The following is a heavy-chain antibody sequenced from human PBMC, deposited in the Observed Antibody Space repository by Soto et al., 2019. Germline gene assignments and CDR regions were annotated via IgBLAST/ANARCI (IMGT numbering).Heavy chain of an antibody. J-gene: IGHJ4*02. Sequence: EVQLVESGGGLVQPGRSLRLSCAVSGFTFHNYAMHWVRQAPGKGLEWVSCISWNSGHIAYADSVKGRVTISRDNTKNFIYLEMNSLRPEDTALYYCVKGQPSSWYYFDNWGQGTLVTVSS. CDR3: VKGQPSSWYYFDN. CDR2: ISWNSGHI. V-gene: IGHV3-9*01. CDR1: GFTFHNYA. D-gene: IGHD6-13*01.